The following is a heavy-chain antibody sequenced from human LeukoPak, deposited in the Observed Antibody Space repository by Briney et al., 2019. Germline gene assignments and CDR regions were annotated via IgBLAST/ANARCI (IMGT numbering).Heavy chain of an antibody. CDR3: ARSHFGPNV. V-gene: IGHV3-7*04. D-gene: IGHD2/OR15-2a*01. CDR2: MNQDGSEK. CDR1: GFTFSTYW. Sequence: GGSLRLSCAASGFTFSTYWMSWVRQAPGKGLEWVANMNQDGSEKNCVDSVEGRFTIARDNAKNSLYLQMNSLRAEDTAVYYCARSHFGPNVWGQGTTVTVSS. J-gene: IGHJ6*02.